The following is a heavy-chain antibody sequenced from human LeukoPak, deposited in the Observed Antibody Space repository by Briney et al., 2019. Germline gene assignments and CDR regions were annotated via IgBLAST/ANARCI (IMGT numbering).Heavy chain of an antibody. Sequence: ASQTISLTCAISGDSVSSNSATWNWIRQSPSRGLEWLGGTYYMSKWYNNYAISVKSRITINPDTSKNQFSLQLSSVTPEDTAVYYCARGWEYGSGWYAFDYWGQGTLVTVSS. D-gene: IGHD6-19*01. J-gene: IGHJ4*02. CDR2: TYYMSKWYN. CDR1: GDSVSSNSAT. CDR3: ARGWEYGSGWYAFDY. V-gene: IGHV6-1*01.